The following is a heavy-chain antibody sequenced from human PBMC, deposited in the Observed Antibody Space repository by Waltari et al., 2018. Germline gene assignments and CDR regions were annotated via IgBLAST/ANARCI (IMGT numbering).Heavy chain of an antibody. J-gene: IGHJ6*02. V-gene: IGHV3-74*01. Sequence: DVQLVESGGGLVQPGGSLRLSCAASGITFSSYWTHWDRQAPGKGLVWVERIKMEGSTTDYADSVKGRFTISRDNAKNRLYLHMNSLRTEDTAVYYCAKVGILTGYNYGIDVWGQGTTVTVSS. D-gene: IGHD3-9*01. CDR3: AKVGILTGYNYGIDV. CDR2: IKMEGSTT. CDR1: GITFSSYW.